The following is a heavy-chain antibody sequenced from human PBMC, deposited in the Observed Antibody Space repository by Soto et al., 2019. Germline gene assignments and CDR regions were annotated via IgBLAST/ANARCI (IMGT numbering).Heavy chain of an antibody. CDR1: GYTVTGHF. CDR3: AREGVSGMDV. Sequence: QVQLVQSGAEVKKPGASVKVSCKASGYTVTGHFLHWVRQAPGKGLEWMGWINPNSGDTNYAQECQGRVTMTRDTSISTVNMEVTRLRSDDTAVYDCAREGVSGMDVWGPGTTVTVS. CDR2: INPNSGDT. V-gene: IGHV1-2*02. J-gene: IGHJ6*02.